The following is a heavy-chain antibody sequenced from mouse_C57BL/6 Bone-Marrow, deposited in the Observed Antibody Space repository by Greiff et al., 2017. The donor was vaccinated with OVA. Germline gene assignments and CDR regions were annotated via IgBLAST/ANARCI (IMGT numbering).Heavy chain of an antibody. Sequence: QVQLKQSGPELVKPGASVKISCKASGYAFSSSWMNWVKQRPGKGLEWIGRIYPGDGDTNYNGKFKGKATLTADKSSSTAYMQLSSLTSEDSAVYFCARFGYGSSYDAMDYWGQGTSVTVSS. CDR3: ARFGYGSSYDAMDY. J-gene: IGHJ4*01. CDR2: IYPGDGDT. V-gene: IGHV1-82*01. CDR1: GYAFSSSW. D-gene: IGHD1-1*01.